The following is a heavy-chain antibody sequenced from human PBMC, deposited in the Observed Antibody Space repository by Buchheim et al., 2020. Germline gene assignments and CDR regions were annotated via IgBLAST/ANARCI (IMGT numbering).Heavy chain of an antibody. J-gene: IGHJ6*02. CDR2: IHQDGGEK. CDR1: GFTFSRYW. D-gene: IGHD2-15*01. CDR3: VRESQVVAPGSGRLTYYGMDV. V-gene: IGHV3-7*01. Sequence: EVQLVESGGDLVQPGGSLRLSCGASGFTFSRYWMSWVRQAPGKGLEWVANIHQDGGEKYYVYSLKGRFTISRDNAKSSLFLQMNSLRVEDTAVYYCVRESQVVAPGSGRLTYYGMDVWGQGTT.